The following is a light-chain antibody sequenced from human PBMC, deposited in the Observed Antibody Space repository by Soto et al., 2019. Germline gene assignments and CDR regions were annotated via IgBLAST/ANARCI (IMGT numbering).Light chain of an antibody. Sequence: EIVLTQSPATLSLSPGERATFSCRASQSVNKYLAWYQQKPGQAPRLLIWDTSNRATGIPARFSGIGSGTDFTLTISSLEPEDFAVYYCQQRSNLITFGQGTRLEIK. CDR3: QQRSNLIT. CDR1: QSVNKY. V-gene: IGKV3-11*01. J-gene: IGKJ5*01. CDR2: DTS.